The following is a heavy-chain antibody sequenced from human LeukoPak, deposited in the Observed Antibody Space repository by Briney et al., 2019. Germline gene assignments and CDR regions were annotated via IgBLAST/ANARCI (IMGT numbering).Heavy chain of an antibody. J-gene: IGHJ5*02. CDR1: GGTFSSYG. V-gene: IGHV1-18*01. CDR3: ARDRLSPGPDGNWFDP. D-gene: IGHD1-14*01. Sequence: ASVKVSCKASGGTFSSYGISWVRQAPGQGLEWMGWISAYNGNTNYAQKLQGRVTMTTDTSTSTAYMELRSLRSDDTAVYYCARDRLSPGPDGNWFDPWGQGTLVIVSS. CDR2: ISAYNGNT.